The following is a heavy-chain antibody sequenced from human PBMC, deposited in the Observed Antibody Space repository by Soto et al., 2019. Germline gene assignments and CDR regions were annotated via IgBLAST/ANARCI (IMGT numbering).Heavy chain of an antibody. V-gene: IGHV3-30*18. D-gene: IGHD2-2*01. CDR2: ISYDGSNK. J-gene: IGHJ4*02. CDR1: GFTFSSYG. CDR3: AKESGIVVVPAAGYYFDY. Sequence: QVQLVESGGGVVQPGRSLRLSCAASGFTFSSYGMHWVRQAPGKGLEWVAVISYDGSNKYYADSVKGRFTISRDNSKNTLYLQMNSLRAEDTAVYYCAKESGIVVVPAAGYYFDYWGQGTLVTVSS.